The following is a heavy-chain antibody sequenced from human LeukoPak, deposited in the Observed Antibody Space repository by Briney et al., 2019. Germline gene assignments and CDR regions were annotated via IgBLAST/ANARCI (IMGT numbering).Heavy chain of an antibody. CDR3: ARHSGSSSWYTPIDY. Sequence: ASVKVSCKASGYTFTGYYMHWVRQAPGQGLEWMGWINPNSGGTNYAQKFQGRVTMTRDTSISTAYMELSRLRSDDTAVYYCARHSGSSSWYTPIDYWGQGTLVTVSS. D-gene: IGHD6-13*01. CDR2: INPNSGGT. CDR1: GYTFTGYY. V-gene: IGHV1-2*02. J-gene: IGHJ4*02.